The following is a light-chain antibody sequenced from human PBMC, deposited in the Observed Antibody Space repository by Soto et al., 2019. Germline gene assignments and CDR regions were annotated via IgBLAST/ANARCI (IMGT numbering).Light chain of an antibody. V-gene: IGKV3-11*01. CDR3: LHRYNWPLT. CDR1: QSVSRY. CDR2: DPY. Sequence: EIVFRQSPATMSLSPGERVTLSCWASQSVSRYLAWYQHKPGQAPRLLIYDPYNRATGIPARFSGSGSGTDFTLTISRLEPADFAVYYCLHRYNWPLTFGGGTKVEIK. J-gene: IGKJ4*01.